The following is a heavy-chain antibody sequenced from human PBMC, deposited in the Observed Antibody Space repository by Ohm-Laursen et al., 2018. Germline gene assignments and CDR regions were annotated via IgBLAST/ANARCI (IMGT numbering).Heavy chain of an antibody. CDR1: GFTFSDYY. V-gene: IGHV3-11*01. CDR3: ARDYYYDSSGYAFY. D-gene: IGHD3-22*01. Sequence: SLRLSCTASGFTFSDYYMSWIRQAPGKGLEWVSYISSSGSTIYYADSVKGRFTISRDNAKNSLYLQMNSLRAEDTAVYYCARDYYYDSSGYAFYWGQGTLVTVSS. J-gene: IGHJ4*02. CDR2: ISSSGSTI.